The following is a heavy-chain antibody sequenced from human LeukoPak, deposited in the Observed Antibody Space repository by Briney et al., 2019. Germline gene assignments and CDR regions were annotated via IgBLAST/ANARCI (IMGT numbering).Heavy chain of an antibody. CDR3: ARASWVSTADAVR. Sequence: PGGSLTLSCAASGPSFSSFAMSWVRQAPARGLEWLSSMKGTGETIYADSVRGRCTLFRDGSRNTVYLQLNNLRVEDTAVYYCARASWVSTADAVRWGQGTVVTVSS. V-gene: IGHV3-23*01. CDR2: MKGTGET. D-gene: IGHD3-16*01. J-gene: IGHJ4*02. CDR1: GPSFSSFA.